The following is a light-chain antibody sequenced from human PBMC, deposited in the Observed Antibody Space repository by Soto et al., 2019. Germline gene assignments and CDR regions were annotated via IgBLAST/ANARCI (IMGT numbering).Light chain of an antibody. CDR2: KAS. Sequence: DIQMTQSPSTLSASVGDRVTITCRASQSISIWLAWYQQKPGKAPKLLIYKASSLESGVPSSFSGSGSGTEFTLSISSLQPDDFATYYCQHYNSYRLTFGGGPTVEVK. CDR1: QSISIW. V-gene: IGKV1-5*03. CDR3: QHYNSYRLT. J-gene: IGKJ4*01.